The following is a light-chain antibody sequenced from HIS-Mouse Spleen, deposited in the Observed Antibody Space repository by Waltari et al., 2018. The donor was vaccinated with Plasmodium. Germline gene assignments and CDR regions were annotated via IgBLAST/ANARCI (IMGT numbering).Light chain of an antibody. CDR1: KLGDKY. CDR2: QES. CDR3: QAWDSSTVV. Sequence: SYELTQPPSVSVSPGQTASITCSGDKLGDKYACWYQQKPGPSPVLVIYQESKRPSGFAERFSGSNSGNTATLTISGTQAMDEADYDCQAWDSSTVVFGGGTKLTVL. V-gene: IGLV3-1*01. J-gene: IGLJ2*01.